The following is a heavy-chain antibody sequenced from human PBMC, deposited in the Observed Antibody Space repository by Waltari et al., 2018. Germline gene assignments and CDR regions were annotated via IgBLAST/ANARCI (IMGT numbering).Heavy chain of an antibody. Sequence: QLQLQESGPGLVKPSETLSLTCTVSGGSISSSSYYWGWIRQPPGKGLEWIGSIHYSGKTYYSPSLKSRVTISVDTSKNQFSLKLSSVTAADTAVYYCARQVGEWFSTLYYYYYMDAWGKGTTVTVSS. D-gene: IGHD3-16*01. CDR1: GGSISSSSYY. J-gene: IGHJ6*03. CDR3: ARQVGEWFSTLYYYYYMDA. V-gene: IGHV4-39*01. CDR2: IHYSGKT.